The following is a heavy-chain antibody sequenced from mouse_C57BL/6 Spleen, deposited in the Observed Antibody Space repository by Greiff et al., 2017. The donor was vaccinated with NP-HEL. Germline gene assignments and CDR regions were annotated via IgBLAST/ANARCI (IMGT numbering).Heavy chain of an antibody. Sequence: VQLQQSGPELVKPGASVKISCKASGYSFTGYYMTWVKQSPEKSLEWIGEINPSTGGTTYIQHFKAQSTLSVDKASSTAYMQLKSLTSEDSAVYYCARNEYDENYWGQGTTLTVSS. V-gene: IGHV1-42*01. J-gene: IGHJ2*01. D-gene: IGHD2-4*01. CDR1: GYSFTGYY. CDR3: ARNEYDENY. CDR2: INPSTGGT.